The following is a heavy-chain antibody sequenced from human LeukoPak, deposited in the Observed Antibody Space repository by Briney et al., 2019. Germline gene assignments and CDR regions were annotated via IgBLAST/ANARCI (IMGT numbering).Heavy chain of an antibody. Sequence: GGSLRLSCVGSGFTFRSHAMSWVRQAPEKGLEFVSGIYENGGTTYYADSVKGRFSISRDNSKSTLYLQMDSLRGEDTAVYYCAKDFRIGYSAHFDYWGQGTLVTVSS. CDR3: AKDFRIGYSAHFDY. CDR1: GFTFRSHA. CDR2: IYENGGTT. D-gene: IGHD2-21*01. V-gene: IGHV3-23*01. J-gene: IGHJ4*02.